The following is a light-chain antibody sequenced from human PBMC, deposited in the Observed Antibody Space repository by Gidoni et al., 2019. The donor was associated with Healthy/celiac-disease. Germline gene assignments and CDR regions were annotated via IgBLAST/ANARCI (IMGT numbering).Light chain of an antibody. CDR3: QQRSNWLT. CDR1: LSVSSY. J-gene: IGKJ4*01. V-gene: IGKV3-11*01. CDR2: DAS. Sequence: EIVLTQSPATLSLSPGERATLSCRASLSVSSYLAWYQQKPGQAPRLLSYDASNRATGIPARFSGSGSGTDFTLTISSLEPEDFAVYYCQQRSNWLTFXGXTKVEIK.